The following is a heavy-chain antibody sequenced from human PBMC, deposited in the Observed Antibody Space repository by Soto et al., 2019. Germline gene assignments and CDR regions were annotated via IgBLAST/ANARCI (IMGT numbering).Heavy chain of an antibody. CDR1: GFTFTSSA. J-gene: IGHJ6*02. CDR3: AADAVPAATDADYYYYYGMDV. CDR2: IVVGSGNT. V-gene: IGHV1-58*01. D-gene: IGHD2-2*01. Sequence: QMQLVQSGPEVKKPGTSVKVSCKASGFTFTSSAVQWVRQARGQRLEWIGWIVVGSGNTNYAQKFQERVTITRDMSTSTAYMELSSLRSEDTAVYYCAADAVPAATDADYYYYYGMDVWGQGTTVTVSS.